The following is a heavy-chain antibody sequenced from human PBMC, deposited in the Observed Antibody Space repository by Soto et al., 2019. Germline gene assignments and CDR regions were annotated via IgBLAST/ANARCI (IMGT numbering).Heavy chain of an antibody. CDR1: GYTFTSYG. Sequence: ASVKVSCKASGYTFTSYGISWVRQAPGQGLEWMGWISAYNGDTNYAQKLQGRVTMTTDTSTSTAYMELRSLRSDDTAVYYCARALVAYSDSSGSLSWFDPWGQGTLVTVSS. V-gene: IGHV1-18*04. CDR2: ISAYNGDT. CDR3: ARALVAYSDSSGSLSWFDP. D-gene: IGHD3-22*01. J-gene: IGHJ5*02.